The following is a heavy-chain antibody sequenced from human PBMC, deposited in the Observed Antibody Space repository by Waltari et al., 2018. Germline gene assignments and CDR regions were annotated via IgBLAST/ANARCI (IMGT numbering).Heavy chain of an antibody. CDR2: IYTSGST. CDR3: ARAPSSSGWYYLDY. J-gene: IGHJ4*02. CDR1: GGSIRSSY. D-gene: IGHD6-19*01. Sequence: QVQLQESGPGLVKPSETLSLTCTVSGGSIRSSYWSWIRQPAGKGLEWIGRIYTSGSTNYNPSLKSRVTMSVDTSKNQFSLKLSSVTAADTAVYYCARAPSSSGWYYLDYWGQGTLVTVSS. V-gene: IGHV4-4*07.